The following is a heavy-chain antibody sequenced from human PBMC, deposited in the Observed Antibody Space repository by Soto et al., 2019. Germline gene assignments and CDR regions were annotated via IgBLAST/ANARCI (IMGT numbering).Heavy chain of an antibody. V-gene: IGHV4-59*12. CDR1: GGSTSSYY. D-gene: IGHD2-15*01. CDR3: ARTCSGGTCSFDY. J-gene: IGHJ4*02. Sequence: PSATLPLTCTVSGGSTSSYYWSWIRQPPGKGLEWIGYIYYSGSTNYNPSLKSRVTISVDTSKNEFSLNLRAEDTAVYYCARTCSGGTCSFDYWGQGTLVTVS. CDR2: IYYSGST.